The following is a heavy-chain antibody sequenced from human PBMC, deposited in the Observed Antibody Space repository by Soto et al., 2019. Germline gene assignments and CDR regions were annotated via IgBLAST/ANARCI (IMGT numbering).Heavy chain of an antibody. D-gene: IGHD2-21*01. CDR2: ISPKSTYR. J-gene: IGHJ4*02. V-gene: IGHV3-11*06. CDR3: ARGGGGGLFEH. CDR1: GFPFSDYY. Sequence: GGSLRLSCATSGFPFSDYYMSWIRQAPGKGLEWLSHISPKSTYRNYADSVKGRFTISRGNTKSSLFLQMNSLGVEDTAVYYCARGGGGGLFEHWGQGVLVTVSS.